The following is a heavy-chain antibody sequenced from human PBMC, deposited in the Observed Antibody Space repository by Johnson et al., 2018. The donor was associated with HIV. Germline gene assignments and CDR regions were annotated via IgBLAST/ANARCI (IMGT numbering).Heavy chain of an antibody. Sequence: VQLVESGGGLVQPGGSLRLSCAASGFTFTNYDMHWVRQPTGYGLEWVSAIGSAADTYFPGSVKGRFTISRDNSKNTLYLQMNSLRAEDTDVYYCAKDRVGTTVTTFAFDIWGQGTMVTVSS. CDR1: GFTFTNYD. D-gene: IGHD4-17*01. V-gene: IGHV3-13*01. J-gene: IGHJ3*02. CDR3: AKDRVGTTVTTFAFDI. CDR2: IGSAADT.